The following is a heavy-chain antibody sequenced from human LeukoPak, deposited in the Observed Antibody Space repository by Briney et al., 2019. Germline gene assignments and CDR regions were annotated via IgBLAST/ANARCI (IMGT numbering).Heavy chain of an antibody. V-gene: IGHV5-10-1*01. CDR3: ARHSSSSWFGECTNWFDA. J-gene: IGHJ5*02. Sequence: GESLKTSCMCSGYSSTSYWISWGRRMPGKGLEWMGRIDPSDSYTNYSPSFQGHVTISADKSISTAYLQWSSLKASDTAMYYCARHSSSSWFGECTNWFDACDQGTLVTVSP. D-gene: IGHD3-10*01. CDR2: IDPSDSYT. CDR1: GYSSTSYW.